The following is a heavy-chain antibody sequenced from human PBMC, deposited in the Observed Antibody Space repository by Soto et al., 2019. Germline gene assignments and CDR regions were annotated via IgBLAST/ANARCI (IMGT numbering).Heavy chain of an antibody. Sequence: LRLSCAASGFTFSTYWMSWVRQATGKGLEWVANIKEDGSEKYYVDSVEGRFTISRDNAKNSLYLQMTSLRAEDTALYYCARGWGYFDSSGFPYLYALEVWGQGTTVTVSS. D-gene: IGHD3-22*01. CDR2: IKEDGSEK. CDR3: ARGWGYFDSSGFPYLYALEV. J-gene: IGHJ6*02. V-gene: IGHV3-7*01. CDR1: GFTFSTYW.